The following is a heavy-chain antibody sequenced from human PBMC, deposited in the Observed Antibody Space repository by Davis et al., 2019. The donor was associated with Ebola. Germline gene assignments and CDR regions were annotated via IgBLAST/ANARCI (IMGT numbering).Heavy chain of an antibody. D-gene: IGHD6-6*01. V-gene: IGHV1-18*01. Sequence: AASVKVSCKASGYTFTTYAMHWVRQAPGQGLEWMGWISAYNGNTNYAQKLQGRVTMTTDTSTSTAYMELRSLRSDDTAVYYCAREYSSSSGYYYGMDVWGQGTTVTVSS. CDR1: GYTFTTYA. J-gene: IGHJ6*02. CDR2: ISAYNGNT. CDR3: AREYSSSSGYYYGMDV.